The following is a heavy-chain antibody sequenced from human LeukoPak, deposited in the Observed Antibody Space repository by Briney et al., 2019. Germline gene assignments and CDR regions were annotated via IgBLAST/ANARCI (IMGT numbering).Heavy chain of an antibody. CDR1: GVTFSSYW. CDR3: ARDLRGSSWYEFDWFDP. J-gene: IGHJ5*02. Sequence: GGSLRLSCAASGVTFSSYWMSWVRQAPGGGREWVANIKQDGSEKYYVDSVKGRFTISRDNAKNSLYLQMNSLRAEDTAVYYCARDLRGSSWYEFDWFDPWGQGTLVTVSS. D-gene: IGHD6-13*01. CDR2: IKQDGSEK. V-gene: IGHV3-7*01.